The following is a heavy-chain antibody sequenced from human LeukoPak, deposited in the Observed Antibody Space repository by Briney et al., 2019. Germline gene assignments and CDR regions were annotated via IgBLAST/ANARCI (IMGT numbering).Heavy chain of an antibody. CDR1: GFTFSSYS. CDR2: ISSSSSYI. D-gene: IGHD3-10*01. CDR3: ARDSQRITMVRGVITSNFDY. V-gene: IGHV3-21*01. J-gene: IGHJ4*02. Sequence: PGGSLRLSCAASGFTFSSYSMNWVRRAPGKGLEWVSSISSSSSYIYYADSVKGRLTISRDNAKNSLYLQMNSLRAEDTAVYYCARDSQRITMVRGVITSNFDYWGQGTLVTVSS.